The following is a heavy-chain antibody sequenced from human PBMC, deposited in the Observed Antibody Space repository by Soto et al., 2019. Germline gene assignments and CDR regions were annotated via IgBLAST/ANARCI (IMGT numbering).Heavy chain of an antibody. D-gene: IGHD3-22*01. CDR2: ISAYNGNT. CDR3: ASYYDSSGYYTFQH. V-gene: IGHV1-18*01. Sequence: ASVKVSCKASGYTFTSHGISWVRQAPGQGLEWMGWISAYNGNTNYAQKLQGRVTMTTDTSTSTAYMELRSLRSDDTAVYYCASYYDSSGYYTFQHWGQGTLVTVSS. J-gene: IGHJ1*01. CDR1: GYTFTSHG.